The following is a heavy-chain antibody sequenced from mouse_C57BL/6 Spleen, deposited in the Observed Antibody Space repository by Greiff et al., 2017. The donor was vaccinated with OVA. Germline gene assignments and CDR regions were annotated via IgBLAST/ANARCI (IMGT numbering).Heavy chain of an antibody. V-gene: IGHV1-74*01. CDR2: IHPSDSDT. CDR1: GYTFTSYW. J-gene: IGHJ4*01. D-gene: IGHD1-1*01. CDR3: AITYGSSHYYAMDY. Sequence: VQLQQPGAELVKPGASVKVSCKASGYTFTSYWMHWVKQRPGQGLEWIGRIHPSDSDTNYNQKFKGKATLTVDKSSSTAYMQLSSLTSDDSAVYYCAITYGSSHYYAMDYWGQGTSVTVSS.